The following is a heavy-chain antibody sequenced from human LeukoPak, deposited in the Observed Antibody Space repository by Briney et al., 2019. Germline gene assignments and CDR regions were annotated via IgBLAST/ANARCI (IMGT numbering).Heavy chain of an antibody. Sequence: GASVKVSSKASGYTFTSYGISWVRQAPGQGLERMGWISAYNGNTNYAQKLQGRVTMTTDTSTSTAYMELRSLRSDDTAVYYCARDDSDFWSGYRIDYWGQGTLVTVSS. D-gene: IGHD3-3*01. CDR3: ARDDSDFWSGYRIDY. CDR2: ISAYNGNT. CDR1: GYTFTSYG. V-gene: IGHV1-18*01. J-gene: IGHJ4*02.